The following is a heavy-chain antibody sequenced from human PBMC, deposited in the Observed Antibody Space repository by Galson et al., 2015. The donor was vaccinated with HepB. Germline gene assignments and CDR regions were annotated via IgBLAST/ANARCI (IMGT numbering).Heavy chain of an antibody. J-gene: IGHJ6*03. CDR1: GFTFSEYY. V-gene: IGHV3-11*01. Sequence: SLRLSCAASGFTFSEYYMSWIRQAPGKGLEWLSYISYSGSTIYYADSVKGRFTISRDNAKSSLYLQMSSLRAEDTAVYYCANYYMDVWGKGTTVTVS. CDR3: ANYYMDV. CDR2: ISYSGSTI.